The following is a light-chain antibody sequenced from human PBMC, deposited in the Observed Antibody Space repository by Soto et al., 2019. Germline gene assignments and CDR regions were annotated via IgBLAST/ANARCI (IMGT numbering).Light chain of an antibody. CDR2: AAS. J-gene: IGKJ1*01. CDR1: QSISSY. CDR3: QQYNSYWT. V-gene: IGKV1-39*01. Sequence: DIQMTQSPSSLSASVGDRVTITCRASQSISSYLNWYQQKPGKAPKLLIYAASSLQSGVPSRFSGSGSGTEFTLTISSLQPGDFATYYCQQYNSYWTFGQGTKVDNK.